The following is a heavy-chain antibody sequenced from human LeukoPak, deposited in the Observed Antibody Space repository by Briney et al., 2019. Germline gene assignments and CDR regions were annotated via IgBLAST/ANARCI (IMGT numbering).Heavy chain of an antibody. V-gene: IGHV4-34*01. J-gene: IGHJ4*02. CDR3: ARRGLFWSGYYMFDY. Sequence: PSETLSLTCAVYGGSFSGYYWSWIRQPPGKGLEWIGEINHSGSTNYNPSLKSRVTISVDTSKNQFSLKLSSVTAADTAVYYCARRGLFWSGYYMFDYWGQGTLVTVSS. D-gene: IGHD3-3*01. CDR2: INHSGST. CDR1: GGSFSGYY.